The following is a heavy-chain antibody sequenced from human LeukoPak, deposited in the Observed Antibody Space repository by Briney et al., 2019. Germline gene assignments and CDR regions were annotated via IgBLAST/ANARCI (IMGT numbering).Heavy chain of an antibody. CDR2: MNPNSGNT. CDR3: ARGLDVWFGESSDAFDI. V-gene: IGHV1-8*02. D-gene: IGHD3-10*01. J-gene: IGHJ3*02. CDR1: GYTFTGYY. Sequence: GASVRVSCKASGYTFTGYYMHWVRQAPGQGLEWMGWMNPNSGNTGYAQKFQGRVTMTRNTSISTAYMELSSLRSEDTAVYYCARGLDVWFGESSDAFDIWGQGTMVTVSS.